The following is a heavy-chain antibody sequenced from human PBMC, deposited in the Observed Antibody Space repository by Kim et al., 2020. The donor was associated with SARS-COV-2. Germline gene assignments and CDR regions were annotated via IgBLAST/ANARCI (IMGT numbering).Heavy chain of an antibody. D-gene: IGHD6-19*01. V-gene: IGHV1-46*01. CDR1: GYTFTSYY. CDR3: ASSTRRHTGGWGGWAKGGMDV. J-gene: IGHJ6*02. Sequence: ASVKVSCKASGYTFTSYYMQWVRQAPGQGLEWMGIINPSGGSTSYAQKFQGRVTMTRDTSTSTVYMELSSLRSEDTAVYYCASSTRRHTGGWGGWAKGGMDVWGQGTTVTVSS. CDR2: INPSGGST.